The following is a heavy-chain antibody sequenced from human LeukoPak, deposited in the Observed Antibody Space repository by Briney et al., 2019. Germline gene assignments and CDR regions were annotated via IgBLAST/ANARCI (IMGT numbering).Heavy chain of an antibody. J-gene: IGHJ5*02. V-gene: IGHV1-8*03. CDR1: GYTFTSYD. D-gene: IGHD3-22*01. CDR2: MSPNSGNT. Sequence: ASVKVSCKASGYTFTSYDINWVRQATGQGLEWMGWMSPNSGNTGYAQKFQGRLTITRNTSISTAYMELSSLRSEDTAVYYCARIDYYDSRGGNWFDPWGQGTLVTVSS. CDR3: ARIDYYDSRGGNWFDP.